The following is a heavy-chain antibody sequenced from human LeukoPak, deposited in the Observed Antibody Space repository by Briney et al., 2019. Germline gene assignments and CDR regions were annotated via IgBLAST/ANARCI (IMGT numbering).Heavy chain of an antibody. V-gene: IGHV4-59*01. CDR1: GGSISSYY. CDR2: IYYSGST. CDR3: ARDIYDYVWGSYPL. Sequence: SEILSLTCTVSGGSISSYYWSWIRQPPGKGLEWIGYIYYSGSTNYNPSLKSRVTISVDTPKNQFSLELSSVTAADTAVYYCARDIYDYVWGSYPLWGQGTLVTVSS. J-gene: IGHJ4*02. D-gene: IGHD3-16*02.